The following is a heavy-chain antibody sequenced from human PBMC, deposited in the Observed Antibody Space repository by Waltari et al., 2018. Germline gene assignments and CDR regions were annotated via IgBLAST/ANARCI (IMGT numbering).Heavy chain of an antibody. V-gene: IGHV4-38-2*01. J-gene: IGHJ4*02. Sequence: QVQLQESGPGLVKPSETLSLTCAVSGYSISSGYYWGWIRQPPGKGLEWIGSIYHSGSTYYNPSLKSRVTISVDTSKNQFSLKLSSVTAADTAVYYCARCRRGGYCDYWGQGTLVTVSS. D-gene: IGHD3-10*01. CDR3: ARCRRGGYCDY. CDR2: IYHSGST. CDR1: GYSISSGYY.